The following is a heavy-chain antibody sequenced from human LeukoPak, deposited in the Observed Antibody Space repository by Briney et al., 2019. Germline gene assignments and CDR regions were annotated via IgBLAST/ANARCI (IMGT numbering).Heavy chain of an antibody. CDR3: AKSPWKREYYGSDF. Sequence: GGSLRLSCAASGFTFSSYAVSWDRQAPGTGLEWVATISGSGGSTYYAGSVKGRFTISRDNSKNTLYLQMNSLRAEDAAVYYCAKSPWKREYYGSDFWGQGTLVTVSS. D-gene: IGHD3-10*01. J-gene: IGHJ4*02. CDR1: GFTFSSYA. V-gene: IGHV3-23*01. CDR2: ISGSGGST.